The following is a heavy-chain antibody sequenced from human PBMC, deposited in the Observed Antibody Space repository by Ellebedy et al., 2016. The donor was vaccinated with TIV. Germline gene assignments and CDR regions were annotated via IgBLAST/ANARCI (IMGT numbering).Heavy chain of an antibody. CDR2: IYHGGGI. CDR1: GGSISSYY. Sequence: SETLSLTCTVSGGSISSYYWNWIRQPPGKGLEWIGEIYHGGGISYNPSLKSRVAISADTSKNQFSLTLSSVTAADTALYYCAVLTTQPPKATYWGQGTLVTVSS. CDR3: AVLTTQPPKATY. V-gene: IGHV4-34*01. D-gene: IGHD4-17*01. J-gene: IGHJ4*02.